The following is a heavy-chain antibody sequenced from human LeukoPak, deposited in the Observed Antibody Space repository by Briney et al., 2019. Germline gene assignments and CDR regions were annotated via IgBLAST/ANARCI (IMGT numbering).Heavy chain of an antibody. CDR2: IKLDGSEK. CDR1: GFTLGKYW. D-gene: IGHD3-3*01. V-gene: IGHV3-7*03. Sequence: GGSLRLSCVAFGFTLGKYWMSWVRQAPGKGLEWVANIKLDGSEKNYVDSVKGRFTISRDNTKNSLYLQMNSLRVEDTAVFYCARDQYDTWSRRGNFDSWGQGTLVIVSS. CDR3: ARDQYDTWSRRGNFDS. J-gene: IGHJ4*02.